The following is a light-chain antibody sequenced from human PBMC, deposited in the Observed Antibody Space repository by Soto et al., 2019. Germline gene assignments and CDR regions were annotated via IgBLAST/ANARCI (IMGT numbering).Light chain of an antibody. CDR3: QQYNNWPPWT. J-gene: IGKJ1*01. CDR1: QSVSSN. V-gene: IGKV3-15*01. CDR2: GAS. Sequence: VMTQSPATLSLSPGERATLSCRASQSVSSNLAWYQQKPGQAPRLLIYGASTRATGITARFSGSGPGTEFTLTISSMQSEDFAVYYCQQYNNWPPWTFGQGTKV.